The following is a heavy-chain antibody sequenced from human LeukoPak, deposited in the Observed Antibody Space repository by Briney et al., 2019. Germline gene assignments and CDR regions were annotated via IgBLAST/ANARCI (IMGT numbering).Heavy chain of an antibody. Sequence: ASVKVSCKASGYTFSSYAMQWVRQAPGQRLEWMGWINAGNGNTKYSQNFQGRVTITRDTSASTAYMELSSLRSEDTAVYYCAREHDSWSGYSFDFWGQETLVTVSS. J-gene: IGHJ4*02. V-gene: IGHV1-3*01. CDR2: INAGNGNT. CDR3: AREHDSWSGYSFDF. D-gene: IGHD3-3*01. CDR1: GYTFSSYA.